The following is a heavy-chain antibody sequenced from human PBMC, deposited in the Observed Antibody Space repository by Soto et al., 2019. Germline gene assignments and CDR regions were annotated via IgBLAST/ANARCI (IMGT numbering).Heavy chain of an antibody. V-gene: IGHV1-8*01. Sequence: QVQLVQSGAEVKKPGASVKVSCKASGYTFTSYDINWVRQATGQGREWMGWMNPNSGNTGYAHKCQGRVTMTRNTSISTAYRELSSLRSEDTAVYYCASADYYDRSGYLLPCGYWGQGTLVTVSS. J-gene: IGHJ4*02. D-gene: IGHD3-22*01. CDR1: GYTFTSYD. CDR3: ASADYYDRSGYLLPCGY. CDR2: MNPNSGNT.